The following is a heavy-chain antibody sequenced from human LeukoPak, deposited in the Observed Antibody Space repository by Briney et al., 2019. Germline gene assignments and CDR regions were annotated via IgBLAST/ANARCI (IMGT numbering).Heavy chain of an antibody. CDR3: ARGGIKGSTGPRSFDY. J-gene: IGHJ4*02. CDR2: IYYSGNT. V-gene: IGHV4-59*01. CDR1: GGSITDYY. D-gene: IGHD1-26*01. Sequence: PSETLSLTCTVSGGSITDYYWSWIRQPPGKGLEWIGYIYYSGNTNYNPSLKSRVTISVDTSKTQFSLRLSSVTAADMAMYYCARGGIKGSTGPRSFDYWGQGTLVTVSS.